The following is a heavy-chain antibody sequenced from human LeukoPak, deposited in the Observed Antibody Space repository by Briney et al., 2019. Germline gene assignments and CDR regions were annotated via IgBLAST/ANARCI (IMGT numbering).Heavy chain of an antibody. D-gene: IGHD5-12*01. V-gene: IGHV3-23*01. J-gene: IGHJ6*03. CDR2: ISGSGRST. Sequence: GGSLRLSCPASGFTFNSYAMSWVRQAPGKGLEWVSAISGSGRSTYYADSVKGRFTISRDNSKNTLYLQMNSLRAEDTAVYYCARDWYIVATMPDHMDVWGKGTTVTVSS. CDR3: ARDWYIVATMPDHMDV. CDR1: GFTFNSYA.